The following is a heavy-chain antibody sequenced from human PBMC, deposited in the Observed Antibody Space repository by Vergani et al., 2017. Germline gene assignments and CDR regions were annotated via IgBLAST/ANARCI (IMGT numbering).Heavy chain of an antibody. D-gene: IGHD3-9*01. V-gene: IGHV4-4*02. CDR3: AASLTGAFDI. J-gene: IGHJ3*02. CDR2: IYYSGST. Sequence: QVQLQESGPGLVKPSGTLSLTCAVSGGSISSSNWWSWVRQPPGKGLEWIGEIYYSGSTYYNPSLKSRVTISVDTSKNQFSLKLSSVTAADTAVYYCAASLTGAFDIWGQGTMVTVSS. CDR1: GGSISSSNW.